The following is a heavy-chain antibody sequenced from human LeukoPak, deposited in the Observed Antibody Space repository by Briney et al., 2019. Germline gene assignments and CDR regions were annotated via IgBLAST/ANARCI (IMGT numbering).Heavy chain of an antibody. CDR1: GGTFSSYA. D-gene: IGHD3-10*01. J-gene: IGHJ5*02. V-gene: IGHV1-69*13. CDR2: IIPIFGTA. Sequence: SLKVSCKASGGTFSSYAISWVRQAPGQGLEWMGGIIPIFGTANYAQKFQGRVTITADESTSTAYMELSSLRSEDTAVYYCASGKRGSGSYYNSVWFDPWGQGTLVTVSS. CDR3: ASGKRGSGSYYNSVWFDP.